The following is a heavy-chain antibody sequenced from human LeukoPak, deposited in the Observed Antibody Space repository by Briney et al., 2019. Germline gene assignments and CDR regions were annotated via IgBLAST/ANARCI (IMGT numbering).Heavy chain of an antibody. V-gene: IGHV3-33*01. D-gene: IGHD6-13*01. CDR1: GFTFSSYG. Sequence: PGGSLRLSCAASGFTFSSYGMHLVRQAPGKGLEWVAVIWYDGSNKYYADSVKGRFTISRDNSKNTLYLQMNSLRSDDTAIYYCARDGGIAAAEFDYWGQGTLVTVSS. CDR2: IWYDGSNK. CDR3: ARDGGIAAAEFDY. J-gene: IGHJ4*02.